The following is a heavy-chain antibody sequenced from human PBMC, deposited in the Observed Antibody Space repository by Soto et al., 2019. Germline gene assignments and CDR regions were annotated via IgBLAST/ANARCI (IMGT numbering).Heavy chain of an antibody. J-gene: IGHJ4*02. V-gene: IGHV3-11*06. CDR2: ISSSGNYA. Sequence: QVHLVESGGGLVKPAGSLRLSCAASGFTFSDYYMSWIRQAPGKGLEWISYISSSGNYADYADSMKGRFSISRDNAKNSLYLQVHSLRAEDTAVYYCARSSGSYWWEFDYWAQGTLVTVSS. CDR3: ARSSGSYWWEFDY. CDR1: GFTFSDYY. D-gene: IGHD3-10*01.